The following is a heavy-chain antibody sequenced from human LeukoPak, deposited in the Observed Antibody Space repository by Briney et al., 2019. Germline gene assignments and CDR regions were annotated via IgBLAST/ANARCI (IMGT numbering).Heavy chain of an antibody. CDR3: ARAPTVLVGYCSSASCQADY. V-gene: IGHV3-11*04. CDR1: GFTFSDYY. D-gene: IGHD2-2*01. J-gene: IGHJ4*02. Sequence: GGSLRLSCAASGFTFSDYYMSWIRQAPGKGLEWVSYISSSGSTIYYADSVKGRFTISRDNAKNSLFLQMNSLRAEDTAVCYCARAPTVLVGYCSSASCQADYWGQGTLVTVSS. CDR2: ISSSGSTI.